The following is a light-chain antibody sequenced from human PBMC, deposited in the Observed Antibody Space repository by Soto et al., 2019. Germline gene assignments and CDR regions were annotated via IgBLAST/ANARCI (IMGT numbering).Light chain of an antibody. CDR3: SSYTSSSTRV. V-gene: IGLV2-14*03. J-gene: IGLJ1*01. Sequence: QSVLTQPASVSGSPGQSITISCTGTSSDVGAYDYVSWYQQHPDKAPKLMIYEVSNRPSGVSNRFSGSKSVNTATLTISGLQVEDVADYSCSSYTSSSTRVFGTGSKLNV. CDR1: SSDVGAYDY. CDR2: EVS.